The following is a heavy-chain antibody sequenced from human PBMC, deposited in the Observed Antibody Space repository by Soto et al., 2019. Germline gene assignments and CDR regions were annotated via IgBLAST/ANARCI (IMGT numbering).Heavy chain of an antibody. CDR2: IRAGGGST. V-gene: IGHV3-23*01. D-gene: IGHD3-22*01. Sequence: EVQLLESGGGLVQPGGSLRLSCAASGFTFSSYAMSWVRQAPGKGLEWVSTIRAGGGSTDYRDSVKGRFTVSRDNSKNMLYMQMNSLRAEDTAVYYCARAFGDSSGYRWFDPWGQGTLVTVSS. J-gene: IGHJ5*02. CDR1: GFTFSSYA. CDR3: ARAFGDSSGYRWFDP.